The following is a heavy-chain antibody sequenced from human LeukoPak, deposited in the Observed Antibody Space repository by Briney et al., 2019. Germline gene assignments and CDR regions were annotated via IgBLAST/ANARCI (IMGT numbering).Heavy chain of an antibody. J-gene: IGHJ4*02. V-gene: IGHV3-74*01. CDR1: GLTFNNYW. CDR2: IRTDGLET. Sequence: GGSLRLSCVASGLTFNNYWMHWVRQAPGKGLVWVSRIRTDGLETSYADSVKGRFTVSRDNAKNILYLQMNSLRAEDTGVYYCAKDYEIYSGYDYANGWDYWGQGTLVTVSS. D-gene: IGHD5-12*01. CDR3: AKDYEIYSGYDYANGWDY.